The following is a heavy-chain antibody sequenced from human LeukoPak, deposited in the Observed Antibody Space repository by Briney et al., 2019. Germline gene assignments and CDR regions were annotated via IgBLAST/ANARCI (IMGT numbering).Heavy chain of an antibody. J-gene: IGHJ4*02. CDR3: ATGPYLGYFDY. D-gene: IGHD3-3*01. CDR2: VDPGDGET. V-gene: IGHV1-69-2*01. Sequence: ASVKISCKVSGYTFTDYYMHWVQQAPGKGLEWMGLVDPGDGETIYAEKFQGRVTITADTSTDTAYMELSSLRSEDTAVYYCATGPYLGYFDYWGQGTLVTVSS. CDR1: GYTFTDYY.